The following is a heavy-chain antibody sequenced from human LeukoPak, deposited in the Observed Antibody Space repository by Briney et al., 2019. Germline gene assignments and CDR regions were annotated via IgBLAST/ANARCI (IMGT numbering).Heavy chain of an antibody. D-gene: IGHD6-13*01. Sequence: GGSLRLSCAASGFTFSSYAMSWVRQAPGKGLEWVSAISGSGGSTYYADSVKGRFTISRDNSKNTLYLQMNSLRAEDTAVYYCAKVLVPYSSSWSGPIYDYWGQGTLVTVSS. CDR2: ISGSGGST. J-gene: IGHJ4*02. CDR3: AKVLVPYSSSWSGPIYDY. V-gene: IGHV3-23*01. CDR1: GFTFSSYA.